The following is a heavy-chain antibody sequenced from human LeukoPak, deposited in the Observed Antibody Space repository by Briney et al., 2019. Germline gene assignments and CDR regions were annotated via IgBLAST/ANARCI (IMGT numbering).Heavy chain of an antibody. Sequence: GGSLRLSCAASGFTFSSYWMSWVRQAPGKGLEWVANIKQDGSEKYYVDSVKGRFTISRDNAKNSLYLQMNSLRAEDTAVYHCARQGHDYSKNTYYYYYYMDVWGKGTTVTVSS. CDR2: IKQDGSEK. CDR3: ARQGHDYSKNTYYYYYYMDV. CDR1: GFTFSSYW. J-gene: IGHJ6*03. D-gene: IGHD4-11*01. V-gene: IGHV3-7*01.